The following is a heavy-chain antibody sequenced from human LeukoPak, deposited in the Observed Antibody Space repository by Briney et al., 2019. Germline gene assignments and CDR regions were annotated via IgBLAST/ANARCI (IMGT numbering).Heavy chain of an antibody. CDR3: ARDPIPIVVVLAANYYFDY. Sequence: GGSLRLSCAASGFTFSSYGMHWVRQAPGKGLEWVAFIRYDGSNKYYADSVKGRFTISRDNSKNTLYLQMNSLRAEDTAVYYCARDPIPIVVVLAANYYFDYWGQGTLVSVSS. V-gene: IGHV3-30*02. D-gene: IGHD2-2*01. J-gene: IGHJ4*02. CDR1: GFTFSSYG. CDR2: IRYDGSNK.